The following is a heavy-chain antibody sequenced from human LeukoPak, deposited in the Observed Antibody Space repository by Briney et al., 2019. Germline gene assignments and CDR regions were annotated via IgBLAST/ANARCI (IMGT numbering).Heavy chain of an antibody. D-gene: IGHD1-26*01. CDR3: ASLYSGSSNYFDY. Sequence: PSETLSLTCTVSGGSISSGSYYWSWIRQPAGKGLEWIGRIYTSGSTNYNPSLKSRVTIYVDTSKNQFSLKLSSVTAADTAVYYCASLYSGSSNYFDYWGQGSLVTVSS. J-gene: IGHJ4*02. CDR2: IYTSGST. V-gene: IGHV4-61*02. CDR1: GGSISSGSYY.